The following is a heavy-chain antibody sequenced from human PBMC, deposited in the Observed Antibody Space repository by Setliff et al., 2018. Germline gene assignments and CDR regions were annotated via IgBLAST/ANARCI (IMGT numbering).Heavy chain of an antibody. V-gene: IGHV1-69*05. D-gene: IGHD5-12*01. CDR3: ARDQGYRGYGNFDF. Sequence: SVKVSCKASGGTFSSYAISWVRQAPGQGLEWMGGIIPIFGTANYAQNFQGRVTMTSDTSISTAYMEVSRLTSDDTAVYFCARDQGYRGYGNFDFWGQGALVTVSS. CDR2: IIPIFGTA. J-gene: IGHJ4*02. CDR1: GGTFSSYA.